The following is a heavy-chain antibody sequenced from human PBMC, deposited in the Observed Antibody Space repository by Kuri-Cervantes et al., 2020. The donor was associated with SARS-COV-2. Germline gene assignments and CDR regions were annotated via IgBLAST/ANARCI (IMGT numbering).Heavy chain of an antibody. D-gene: IGHD2-2*01. CDR3: ARGRVVPAAIVYYYGMDV. J-gene: IGHJ6*02. CDR2: IIPIFGTA. Sequence: GGSLRLSCKASGGTFSSYAISWVRQAPGQGLEWMGGIIPIFGTANYAQKFQGRVTITADESTSTAYMELSSLRSEDTAVYYCARGRVVPAAIVYYYGMDVWGQGTTVTVSS. CDR1: GGTFSSYA. V-gene: IGHV1-69*01.